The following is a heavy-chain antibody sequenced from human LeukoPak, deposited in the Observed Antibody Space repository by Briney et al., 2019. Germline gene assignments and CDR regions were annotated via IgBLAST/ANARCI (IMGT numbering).Heavy chain of an antibody. Sequence: PGGSLRLSCAASGFTFSSNYMTWVRQAPGQGLEWVSVIYFGGTTYYADSVKGRFTISRDNSKNTVYLQMNSLRVEDTAVYYCARGDGVYVYWGQGTLVTVSS. CDR2: IYFGGTT. CDR3: ARGDGVYVY. CDR1: GFTFSSNY. D-gene: IGHD5/OR15-5a*01. V-gene: IGHV3-53*01. J-gene: IGHJ4*02.